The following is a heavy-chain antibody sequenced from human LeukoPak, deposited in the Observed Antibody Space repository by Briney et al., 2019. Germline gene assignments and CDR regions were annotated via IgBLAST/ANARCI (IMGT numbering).Heavy chain of an antibody. CDR1: GFSFSSYA. D-gene: IGHD6-19*01. V-gene: IGHV3-23*01. J-gene: IGHJ4*02. CDR2: IGGSGGST. CDR3: AKVRYSSGWYDFDY. Sequence: AGGSLRLSCAASGFSFSSYAMNWVSQAPGKGLEWVSVIGGSGGSTSYADSVKGRFTISRDNSKNTLYLQMNGLRAEDTAVYFCAKVRYSSGWYDFDYWGQGTLVTVSS.